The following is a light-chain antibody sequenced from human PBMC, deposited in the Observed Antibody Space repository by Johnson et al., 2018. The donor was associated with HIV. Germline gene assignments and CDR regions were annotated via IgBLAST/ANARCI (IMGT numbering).Light chain of an antibody. CDR3: GTWDSSLSAAFDV. CDR2: DNN. J-gene: IGLJ1*01. Sequence: QSLLTQPPSVSAAPGQKVTISCSGSSFNIGNNYVSWYQQLPGTAPKLLIYDNNKRPSGIPDRFSGSKSGTSATLGITGLQTWDAADYYCGTWDSSLSAAFDVFGTVTTVTV. CDR1: SFNIGNNY. V-gene: IGLV1-51*01.